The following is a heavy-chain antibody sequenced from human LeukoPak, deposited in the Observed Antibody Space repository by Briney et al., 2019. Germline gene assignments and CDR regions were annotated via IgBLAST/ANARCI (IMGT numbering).Heavy chain of an antibody. CDR2: IKNDGTVK. D-gene: IGHD5-18*01. Sequence: PGGSLTLSCAASGFTFSYHWMTWVRQAPGKGLEWVANIKNDGTVKNYVDSVKGRFTISRDNAKNSLYLQMNSLRAEDTGVYYCAKDSYSKEDYWGQGVLVTVSS. V-gene: IGHV3-7*01. CDR3: AKDSYSKEDY. J-gene: IGHJ4*02. CDR1: GFTFSYHW.